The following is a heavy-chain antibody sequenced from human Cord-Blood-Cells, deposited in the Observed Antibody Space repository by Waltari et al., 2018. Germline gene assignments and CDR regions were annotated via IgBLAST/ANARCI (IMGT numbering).Heavy chain of an antibody. J-gene: IGHJ4*02. Sequence: QLQLQESGPGLVKPSETLSLTRTVSGGPISSSSYYWGWIRQPPGKGLEWIGSIYDSGSTYYNPSLKSRVTISVDTSKNQFSLKLSSVTAADTAVYYCARHGYDIVVVPASDLYYFDYWGQGTLVTVSS. CDR2: IYDSGST. CDR3: ARHGYDIVVVPASDLYYFDY. D-gene: IGHD2-2*01. CDR1: GGPISSSSYY. V-gene: IGHV4-39*01.